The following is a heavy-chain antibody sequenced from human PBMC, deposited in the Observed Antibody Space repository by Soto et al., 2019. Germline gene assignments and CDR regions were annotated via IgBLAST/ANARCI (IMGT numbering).Heavy chain of an antibody. Sequence: SETLSLTCTVSGGSINRVGYYWSWIRQHPEKGLEWIGYINYRGTTYYNPSLESRLIISVDTSKNQFSLQLTSVIAADTALYYCARESYSFGRAFDIWGHGTQVTVSS. V-gene: IGHV4-31*03. D-gene: IGHD5-18*01. CDR1: GGSINRVGYY. CDR3: ARESYSFGRAFDI. CDR2: INYRGTT. J-gene: IGHJ4*01.